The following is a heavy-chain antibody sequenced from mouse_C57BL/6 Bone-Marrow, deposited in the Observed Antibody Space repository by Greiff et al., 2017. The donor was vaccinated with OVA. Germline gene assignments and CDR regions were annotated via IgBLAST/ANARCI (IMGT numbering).Heavy chain of an antibody. V-gene: IGHV1-64*01. J-gene: IGHJ3*01. CDR2: IHPNSGST. CDR1: GYTFTSYW. Sequence: QVHVKQPGAELVKPGASVKLSCKASGYTFTSYWMHWVKQRPGQGLEWIGMIHPNSGSTNYNEKFKSKATLTVDKSSSTAYMQLSSLTSEDSAVYYCARYYYGSSSSWFAYWGQGTLVTVSA. CDR3: ARYYYGSSSSWFAY. D-gene: IGHD1-1*01.